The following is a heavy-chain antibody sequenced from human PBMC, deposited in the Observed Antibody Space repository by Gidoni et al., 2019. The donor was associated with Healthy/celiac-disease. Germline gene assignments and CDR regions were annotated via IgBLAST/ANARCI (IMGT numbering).Heavy chain of an antibody. Sequence: VQLVESGGGGVQPGKSLRLCCAASGVIFSSYGMHWVRQAPGKGLEWVAVISYDGSNKYYADSVKGRFTISRDNSKNTLYLQMNSLRAEDTAVYYCAKDRGLYSGSYGGMNYWGQGTLVTVSS. J-gene: IGHJ4*02. CDR2: ISYDGSNK. D-gene: IGHD1-26*01. CDR3: AKDRGLYSGSYGGMNY. V-gene: IGHV3-30*18. CDR1: GVIFSSYG.